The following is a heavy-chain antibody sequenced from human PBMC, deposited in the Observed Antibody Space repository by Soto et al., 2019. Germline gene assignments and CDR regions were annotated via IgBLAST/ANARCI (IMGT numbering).Heavy chain of an antibody. Sequence: QVQLVQSGAEVKRPGSSVKVSCKASGDTFNFYSINWVRQAPGLGLEWMGRVNPIVSMSNYAQKFQGRVTRTADKSTSTAYMELSSLRSEDTAIDYSASSYGSGYRAFDYWGQGALVTVSS. CDR3: ASSYGSGYRAFDY. J-gene: IGHJ4*02. CDR1: GDTFNFYS. CDR2: VNPIVSMS. D-gene: IGHD3-10*01. V-gene: IGHV1-69*02.